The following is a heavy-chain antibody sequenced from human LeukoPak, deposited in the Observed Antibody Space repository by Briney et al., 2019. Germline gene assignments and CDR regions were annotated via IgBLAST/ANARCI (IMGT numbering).Heavy chain of an antibody. J-gene: IGHJ4*02. CDR1: GFTFSSSW. D-gene: IGHD2/OR15-2a*01. Sequence: GGCLTLSCAPSGFTFSSSWMSWVRQAPGKGLEWVANIKQDGRDKYYVDSVKGRFTISRDNAKNSLYLQMNSLRAEDTAVYYCARNRSRLDYWGQGTLVTVSS. CDR2: IKQDGRDK. V-gene: IGHV3-7*04. CDR3: ARNRSRLDY.